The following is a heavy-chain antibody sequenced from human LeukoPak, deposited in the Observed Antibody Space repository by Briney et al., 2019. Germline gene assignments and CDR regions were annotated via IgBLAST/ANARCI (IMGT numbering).Heavy chain of an antibody. D-gene: IGHD3-16*02. J-gene: IGHJ3*02. CDR1: GGSISSSSYY. CDR3: ARGSTHYDYVWGNYRYRGAFDI. V-gene: IGHV4-39*01. Sequence: PSETLSLTCTVSGGSISSSSYYWGWIRQPPGKGLEWIGSIYYSGSTYYNPSLKSRVTISVDTSKNQFSLKLSSVTAADTAVYYCARGSTHYDYVWGNYRYRGAFDIWGQGTMVTVSS. CDR2: IYYSGST.